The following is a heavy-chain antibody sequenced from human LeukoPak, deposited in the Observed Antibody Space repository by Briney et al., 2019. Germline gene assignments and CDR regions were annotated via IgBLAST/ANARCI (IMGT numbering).Heavy chain of an antibody. D-gene: IGHD4-17*01. Sequence: GGTLRLSCAASGFTFSSYGMSWVRQAPGKGLEWVSAISGSGGSTYYADSVKGRFTISRDNSKNSLYLQMNSLRAEDTAVYYCARDQTVTSSLVFDYWGQGTLVTVSS. J-gene: IGHJ4*02. CDR1: GFTFSSYG. V-gene: IGHV3-23*01. CDR2: ISGSGGST. CDR3: ARDQTVTSSLVFDY.